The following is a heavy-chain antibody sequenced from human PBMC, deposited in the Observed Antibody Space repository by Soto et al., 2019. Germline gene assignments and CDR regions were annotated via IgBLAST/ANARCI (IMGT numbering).Heavy chain of an antibody. V-gene: IGHV3-11*05. Sequence: LRLSCAASGFTFSDFYMTLIRQAPGKGLEWVSHISSSSSYTNYADSVKGRFTVSRDNDNNSLYLEMNNLRAEDTAVYFCARDRDTYGHGFFDYWGQGTLVTVSS. CDR1: GFTFSDFY. D-gene: IGHD3-10*01. CDR3: ARDRDTYGHGFFDY. J-gene: IGHJ4*02. CDR2: ISSSSSYT.